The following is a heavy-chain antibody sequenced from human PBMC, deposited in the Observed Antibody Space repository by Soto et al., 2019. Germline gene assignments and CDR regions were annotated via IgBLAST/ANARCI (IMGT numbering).Heavy chain of an antibody. D-gene: IGHD5-18*01. V-gene: IGHV4-31*03. CDR1: GGSISSGGYY. Sequence: LSLTCTVSGGSISSGGYYWSWIRQHPGKGLEWIGYIYYSGSTYYNPSLKSRVTISVDTSKNQFSLKLSSVTAADTAVYYSAAEIHGYSYGFLFAFWGKGTLVPVSS. CDR2: IYYSGST. J-gene: IGHJ4*02. CDR3: AAEIHGYSYGFLFAF.